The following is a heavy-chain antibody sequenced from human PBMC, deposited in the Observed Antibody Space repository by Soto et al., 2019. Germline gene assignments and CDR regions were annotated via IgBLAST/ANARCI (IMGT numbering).Heavy chain of an antibody. CDR2: IIPIFGTA. J-gene: IGHJ2*01. V-gene: IGHV1-69*14. Sequence: QVQLVQSGAEVKKPGSSVKVSCKASGGTFSSYAINWVRQAPGQGLEWMGGIIPIFGTANYAQKFQGRVTITADNSTNTAYMELRSLRSEDTAVYYCASSPPPTVTMYSRYFDLWGRGTQVTVSS. CDR3: ASSPPPTVTMYSRYFDL. D-gene: IGHD4-17*01. CDR1: GGTFSSYA.